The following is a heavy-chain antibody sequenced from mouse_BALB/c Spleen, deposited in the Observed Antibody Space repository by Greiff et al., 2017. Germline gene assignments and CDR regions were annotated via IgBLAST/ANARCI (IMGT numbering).Heavy chain of an antibody. CDR2: ISYSGST. Sequence: EVQRVESGPGLVKPSQSLSLTCTVTGYSITSDYAWNWIRQFPGNQLGWMGYISYSGSTSYNPSLKSRISITRDTSKNQFFLQLNSVTTEDTATYYCARWRDYYGYYAMDYWGQGTSVTVSS. V-gene: IGHV3-2*02. D-gene: IGHD1-2*01. J-gene: IGHJ4*01. CDR3: ARWRDYYGYYAMDY. CDR1: GYSITSDYA.